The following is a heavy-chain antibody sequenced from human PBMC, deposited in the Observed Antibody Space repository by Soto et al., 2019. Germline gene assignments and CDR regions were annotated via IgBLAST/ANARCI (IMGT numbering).Heavy chain of an antibody. Sequence: EVQLVETGGGLIQPGGSLRLSCAASGFTVSSNYMSWVRQAPGKGLEWVSVIYSGGSTYYADSVKGRFTISRDNSKNTLYLQMNSLRAEDTAVYYCARVRGAPHTYYFDYWGQGTLVTVSS. J-gene: IGHJ4*02. CDR3: ARVRGAPHTYYFDY. D-gene: IGHD4-17*01. CDR1: GFTVSSNY. V-gene: IGHV3-53*02. CDR2: IYSGGST.